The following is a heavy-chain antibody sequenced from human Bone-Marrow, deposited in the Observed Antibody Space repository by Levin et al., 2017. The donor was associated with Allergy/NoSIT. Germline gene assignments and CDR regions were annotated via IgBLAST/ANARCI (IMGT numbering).Heavy chain of an antibody. CDR1: GGSFSGYY. V-gene: IGHV4-34*01. D-gene: IGHD3-22*01. Sequence: SETLSLTCAVYGGSFSGYYWSWIRQPPGKGLEWIGEINHSGSTNYNPSLKSRVTISVDTSKNQFSLKLSSVTAADTAVYYCAREVAYYYYDSSGYYYGPRYAFDIWGQGTMVTVSS. CDR3: AREVAYYYYDSSGYYYGPRYAFDI. CDR2: INHSGST. J-gene: IGHJ3*02.